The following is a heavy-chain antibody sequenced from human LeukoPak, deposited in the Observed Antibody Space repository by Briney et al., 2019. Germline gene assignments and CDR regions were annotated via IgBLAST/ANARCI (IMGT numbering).Heavy chain of an antibody. CDR1: SGSISSYY. Sequence: SETLSLTCIVSSGSISSYYWSWIRQPPGKGLEWIGYILYSGSTNYNPSLQSRATISVDTSKNQFSLKMKSVNAADTAVYYCARSTGYGYEYVYFDLWGRGTLVTVSS. V-gene: IGHV4-59*01. J-gene: IGHJ2*01. D-gene: IGHD5-18*01. CDR3: ARSTGYGYEYVYFDL. CDR2: ILYSGST.